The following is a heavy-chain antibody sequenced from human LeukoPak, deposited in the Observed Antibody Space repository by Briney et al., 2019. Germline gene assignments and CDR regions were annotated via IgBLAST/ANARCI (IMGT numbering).Heavy chain of an antibody. V-gene: IGHV5-51*01. D-gene: IGHD6-6*01. CDR1: GYTFSNYF. CDR2: VSPRDSDT. CDR3: ARHRSDSSSSPIDY. Sequence: GASLKISCKGSGYTFSNYFIGWVRQMPGEGLEWMAIVSPRDSDTRYCPSFRGQVTISADRSISTVYLQWSSLEASDTAMYYCARHRSDSSSSPIDYWGQGTLVTVSS. J-gene: IGHJ4*02.